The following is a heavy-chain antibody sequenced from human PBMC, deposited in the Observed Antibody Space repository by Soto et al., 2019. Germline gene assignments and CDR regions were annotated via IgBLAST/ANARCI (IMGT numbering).Heavy chain of an antibody. J-gene: IGHJ4*02. V-gene: IGHV3-74*01. CDR3: IRDLRSGDF. CDR1: GFTFSRYW. D-gene: IGHD6-19*01. CDR2: IAGEGIST. Sequence: EVQLVESGGGLAQPGGSLRLSCAASGFTFSRYWMHWVRQAPGKGLVWVSRIAGEGISTNYADSVKGRFTASRDNAKNIVYREISSLRAEDTAVYYCIRDLRSGDFWGQGTLVTVSS.